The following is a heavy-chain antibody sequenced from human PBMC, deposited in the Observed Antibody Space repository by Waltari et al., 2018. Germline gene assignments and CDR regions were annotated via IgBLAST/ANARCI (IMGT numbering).Heavy chain of an antibody. V-gene: IGHV3-30*02. CDR3: AKGSSDY. J-gene: IGHJ4*02. CDR1: GFTFSSYG. Sequence: QVQLVESGGGVVQPGGYLRLSCAASGFTFSSYGMHWVRQAPGKGLEWVAFIRYDGSNKYYADSVKGRFTISRDNSKNTLYLQMNSLRAEDTAVYYCAKGSSDYWGQGTLVTVSS. CDR2: IRYDGSNK.